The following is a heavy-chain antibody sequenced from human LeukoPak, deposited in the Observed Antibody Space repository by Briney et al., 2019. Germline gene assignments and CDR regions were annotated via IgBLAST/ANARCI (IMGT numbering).Heavy chain of an antibody. CDR1: GGPLSSCDYY. CDR2: IYYSGST. V-gene: IGHV4-30-4*01. CDR3: ARGEGGGYALDAFDI. Sequence: SETLSLPCTVSGGPLSSCDYYWSWIRQPPGKGLEWIGNIYYSGSTYYNPSLKSRVTISVDTYKNQFSLKLSSVTAADTAVYYCARGEGGGYALDAFDIWGQGTMVTVSS. J-gene: IGHJ3*02. D-gene: IGHD5-12*01.